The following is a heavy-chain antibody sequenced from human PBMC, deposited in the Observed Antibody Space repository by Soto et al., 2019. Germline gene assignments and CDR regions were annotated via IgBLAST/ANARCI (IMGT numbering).Heavy chain of an antibody. J-gene: IGHJ6*03. CDR1: GGSISSYY. D-gene: IGHD6-13*01. Sequence: QVQLQESGPGLVKPSETLSLTCTVSGGSISSYYWSWIRQPPGKGLEWIGYIYYSGSTNYNPSLKSRVTISVDTSKNQFSLKLSSVTAADTAVYYCARHRPSIAAAGIRPLGYYYYMDVWGKGTTVTVSS. CDR2: IYYSGST. CDR3: ARHRPSIAAAGIRPLGYYYYMDV. V-gene: IGHV4-59*08.